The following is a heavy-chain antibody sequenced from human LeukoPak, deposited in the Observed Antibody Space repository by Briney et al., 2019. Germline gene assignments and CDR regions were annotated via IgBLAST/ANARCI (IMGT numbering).Heavy chain of an antibody. D-gene: IGHD5-18*01. V-gene: IGHV3-7*03. J-gene: IGHJ3*02. CDR2: IKQDGSEK. Sequence: GGSLRLSCAAFGFTFSSYWMSWVRQAPGKGLEWVANIKQDGSEKYYVDSVKGRFTISRDNAKNSLYLQMNSLRAEDTAVYYCATFSQLDIWGQGTMVTVSS. CDR1: GFTFSSYW. CDR3: ATFSQLDI.